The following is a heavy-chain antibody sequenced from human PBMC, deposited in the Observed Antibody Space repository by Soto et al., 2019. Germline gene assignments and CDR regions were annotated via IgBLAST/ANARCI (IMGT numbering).Heavy chain of an antibody. CDR2: IIPIFGTA. J-gene: IGHJ6*02. V-gene: IGHV1-69*12. CDR3: ASGDYDFWSGPGGRMDV. CDR1: GGTFSSYA. Sequence: QVQLVQSGAEVKKPGSSVKVSCKASGGTFSSYAISWVRQAPGQGLEWMGGIIPIFGTANYAQKFQGRVTITADESTSTAYMELSSLRSEDTGVYYCASGDYDFWSGPGGRMDVWGQGTTVTVSS. D-gene: IGHD3-3*01.